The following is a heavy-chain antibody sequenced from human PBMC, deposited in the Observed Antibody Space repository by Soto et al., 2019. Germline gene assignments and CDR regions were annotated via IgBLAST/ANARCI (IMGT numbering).Heavy chain of an antibody. J-gene: IGHJ6*03. CDR2: MNPNSGNT. V-gene: IGHV1-8*01. Sequence: QVQLVQSGAEVKKPGASVKVSCKASGSTFTSYDINWVRQATGQGLEWMGWMNPNSGNTGYAQKFQGRGTMTRDTSITTAYMDLSSLRSEDTAVYYCARRLPSGSHGYYYYYTDVWGKGTTVTVSS. CDR1: GSTFTSYD. CDR3: ARRLPSGSHGYYYYYTDV. D-gene: IGHD4-17*01.